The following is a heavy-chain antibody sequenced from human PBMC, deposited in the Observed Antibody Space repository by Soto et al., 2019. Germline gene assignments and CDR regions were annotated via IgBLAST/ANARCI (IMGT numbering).Heavy chain of an antibody. V-gene: IGHV4-30-4*01. J-gene: IGHJ4*02. CDR1: GGSINSGDYY. CDR2: IYYSGST. D-gene: IGHD5-12*01. Sequence: SETLSLTCTVSGGSINSGDYYWSWIRQSPGKGLEWIGYIYYSGSTYYNPSLKSRSTISIDTSKNQFFLDVDSVTAADTAVYYCARLYTGYEAFDYWGQGTLVTVSS. CDR3: ARLYTGYEAFDY.